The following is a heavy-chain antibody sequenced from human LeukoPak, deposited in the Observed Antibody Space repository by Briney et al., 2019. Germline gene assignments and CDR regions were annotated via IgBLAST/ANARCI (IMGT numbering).Heavy chain of an antibody. CDR3: ARDDDGSYDY. CDR2: ISAYNANT. CDR1: GYIFTSYG. D-gene: IGHD1-26*01. Sequence: RASVKVSCKASGYIFTSYGISWVRQAPGQGLEWMGWISAYNANTIYPQKPQGRVTVTTDTSTSTAYMELRSLRSDDTAVYYCARDDDGSYDYWGQGTLVTVSS. J-gene: IGHJ4*02. V-gene: IGHV1-18*01.